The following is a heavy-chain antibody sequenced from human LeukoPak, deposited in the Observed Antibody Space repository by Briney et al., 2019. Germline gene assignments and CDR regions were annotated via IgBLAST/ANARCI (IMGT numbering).Heavy chain of an antibody. V-gene: IGHV3-7*03. CDR2: INSDGSEG. D-gene: IGHD3-10*01. CDR1: GFTFSGFW. CDR3: ARVSWFGELLFDWWFDP. J-gene: IGHJ5*02. Sequence: PGGSLRLSCAVSGFTFSGFWMSWSRQAPGKGLEWVASINSDGSEGYYADVVKGRFTISRDNAKNSLYLQINSLRAEDTAVYYCARVSWFGELLFDWWFDPWGQGTLVTVSS.